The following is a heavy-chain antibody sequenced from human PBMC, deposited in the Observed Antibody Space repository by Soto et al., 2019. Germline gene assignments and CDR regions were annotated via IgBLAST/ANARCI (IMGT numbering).Heavy chain of an antibody. Sequence: DVQLVESGGGLVQPGGSLRLSCTASGLIFSNYWMTWVRQAPGKGPEWVANIKEDESQIDYVDSVKGRFTVSRDNAKNSVYLQMNTLSVEDTAIYYCARGGSDSSWYWRDWGQGALVTVSS. J-gene: IGHJ4*02. D-gene: IGHD6-13*01. CDR1: GLIFSNYW. CDR2: IKEDESQI. CDR3: ARGGSDSSWYWRD. V-gene: IGHV3-7*04.